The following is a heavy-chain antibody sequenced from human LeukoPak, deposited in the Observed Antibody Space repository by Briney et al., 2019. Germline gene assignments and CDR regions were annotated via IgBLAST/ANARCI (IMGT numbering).Heavy chain of an antibody. D-gene: IGHD2-21*01. Sequence: SETLSLTCAVYSGSLSGYYWTWIRQPPGKGLEWIGGINHSGSTNYNPSLKSRITISVDTSTNQFSLKLSSVTAADTAVYYCARASIIWPSFYWGQGTLVTVSA. J-gene: IGHJ4*02. CDR1: SGSLSGYY. CDR3: ARASIIWPSFY. V-gene: IGHV4-34*01. CDR2: INHSGST.